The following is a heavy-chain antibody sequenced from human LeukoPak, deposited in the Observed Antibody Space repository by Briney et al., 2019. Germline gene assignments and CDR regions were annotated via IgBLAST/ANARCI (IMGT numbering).Heavy chain of an antibody. J-gene: IGHJ4*02. D-gene: IGHD1/OR15-1a*01. Sequence: ASVKVSCTASGYTFTGYYMHWVRQAPGQGLEWMGWINPNSGGTNYAQKFQGRVTMTRDTSISTAYMELSRLRSDDTAVYYCARFKVNKGKSRHIDYWGQGTLVTVSS. CDR2: INPNSGGT. CDR1: GYTFTGYY. CDR3: ARFKVNKGKSRHIDY. V-gene: IGHV1-2*02.